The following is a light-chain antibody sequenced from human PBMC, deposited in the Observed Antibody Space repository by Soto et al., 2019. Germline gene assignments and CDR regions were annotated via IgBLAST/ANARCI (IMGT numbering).Light chain of an antibody. J-gene: IGKJ1*01. CDR2: GAS. V-gene: IGKV3-20*01. Sequence: EIVLTQSPGTLSLSPGERATLSCRASQSVSSTYLAWYQQKPGQAPRLLIYGASSRATGIPDRFSGSGSGTDFTLTISRLEPEDSAVYYCQQYRDPPRAFGQGTKVDIK. CDR1: QSVSSTY. CDR3: QQYRDPPRA.